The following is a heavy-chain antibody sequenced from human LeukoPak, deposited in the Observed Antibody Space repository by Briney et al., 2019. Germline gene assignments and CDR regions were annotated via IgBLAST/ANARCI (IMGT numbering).Heavy chain of an antibody. Sequence: GGSLRLSCAASGFTFSSYEMSWVRQAPGKGLEWVSAISGSGGSTYYADSVKGRFTISRDNSKNTLYLQMNSLRAEDTAVYYCAKVQTYYYGSGSYLDYWGQGTLVTVSS. J-gene: IGHJ4*02. D-gene: IGHD3-10*01. CDR2: ISGSGGST. CDR3: AKVQTYYYGSGSYLDY. V-gene: IGHV3-23*01. CDR1: GFTFSSYE.